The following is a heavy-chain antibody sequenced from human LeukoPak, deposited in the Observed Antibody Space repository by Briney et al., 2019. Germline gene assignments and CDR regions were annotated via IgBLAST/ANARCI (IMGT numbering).Heavy chain of an antibody. D-gene: IGHD2-2*01. CDR1: GFTVSSNY. CDR2: ISGRGASK. Sequence: GGSLRLSCAASGFTVSSNYMSWVRQAPGKGLEWVSGISGRGASKYYADSVKGRFTISRDNSKNTLYLQMNSLRAEDTAVYYCAKGVVVAPDVTPFDYWGQGTLVTVPS. J-gene: IGHJ4*02. CDR3: AKGVVVAPDVTPFDY. V-gene: IGHV3-23*01.